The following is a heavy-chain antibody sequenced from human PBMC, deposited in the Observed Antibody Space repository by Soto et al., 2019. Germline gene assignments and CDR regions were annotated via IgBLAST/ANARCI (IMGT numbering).Heavy chain of an antibody. J-gene: IGHJ4*02. CDR1: GYTFTSYA. CDR2: INAGNGNT. V-gene: IGHV1-3*01. Sequence: ASVKVSCKASGYTFTSYAMHWVRQAPGQRLEWMGWINAGNGNTKYSQKFQGRVTITRDTSASTAYMELSSLRSEDTAVYYCARGPADAAGIWDYFDYWGQGTLVTVSS. CDR3: ARGPADAAGIWDYFDY. D-gene: IGHD6-13*01.